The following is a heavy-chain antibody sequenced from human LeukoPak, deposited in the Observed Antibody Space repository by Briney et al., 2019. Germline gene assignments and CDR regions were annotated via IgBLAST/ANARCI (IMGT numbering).Heavy chain of an antibody. V-gene: IGHV1-58*01. CDR1: GFTFTSSA. Sequence: GASVKVSCKASGFTFTSSAVQWVRQARGQRLECIGWIVLGSGNTNYAQQFQERVTITRDLPTSSTYLELSSLRSEDTAVYYCAALAGVQGLAYDPRDYFDSWGQGTLVTVSS. CDR2: IVLGSGNT. J-gene: IGHJ4*02. D-gene: IGHD7-27*01. CDR3: AALAGVQGLAYDPRDYFDS.